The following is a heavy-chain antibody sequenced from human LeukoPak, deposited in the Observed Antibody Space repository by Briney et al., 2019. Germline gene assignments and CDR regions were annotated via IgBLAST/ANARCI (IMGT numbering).Heavy chain of an antibody. Sequence: GGSLRLSCAASGFTFSGYEMTWVRQAPGKGPEWVSFISANSATISYADSVKGRFTISRDNAKNSLYLQMNSLRAEDTAVYYCGRLTAYYSDYWGQGTLVTVSS. CDR1: GFTFSGYE. V-gene: IGHV3-48*03. CDR3: GRLTAYYSDY. CDR2: ISANSATI. J-gene: IGHJ4*02.